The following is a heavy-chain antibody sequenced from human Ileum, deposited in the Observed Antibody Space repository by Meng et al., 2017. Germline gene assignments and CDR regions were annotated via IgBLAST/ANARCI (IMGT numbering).Heavy chain of an antibody. CDR3: ARGGGRYGPDFDY. V-gene: IGHV4-34*01. CDR1: GGSFSGYY. D-gene: IGHD3-16*01. CDR2: INHSGST. Sequence: QVQLQQWGAGLLKPSETMYLTCAVYGGSFSGYYWSWIRQPPGKGLEWIGEINHSGSTNYNPSLKSRVTISVDTSKNQFSLKLSSVTAADTAVYYCARGGGRYGPDFDYWGQGTLVTVSS. J-gene: IGHJ4*02.